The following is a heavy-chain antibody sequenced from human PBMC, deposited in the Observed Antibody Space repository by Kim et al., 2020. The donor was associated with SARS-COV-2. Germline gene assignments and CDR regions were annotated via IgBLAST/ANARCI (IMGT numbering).Heavy chain of an antibody. J-gene: IGHJ4*02. Sequence: GGSLRLSCAASGITFSNYWMHWVRQAPGKGLVWVSLVKSDEITTTYADSVNGRFTISRDNGKNTLYLQMNRLRDDDTAVYYCATGKISAYEYWGQGTLV. CDR3: ATGKISAYEY. V-gene: IGHV3-74*01. CDR1: GITFSNYW. CDR2: VKSDEITT. D-gene: IGHD3-16*01.